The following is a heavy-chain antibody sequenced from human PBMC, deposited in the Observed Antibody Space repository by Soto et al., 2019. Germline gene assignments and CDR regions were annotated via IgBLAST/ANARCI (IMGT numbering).Heavy chain of an antibody. J-gene: IGHJ4*02. CDR1: GYSISSGHY. V-gene: IGHV4-38-2*02. CDR3: ARDLNWGFSDY. Sequence: PXETLSLTCAVSGYSISSGHYWCCIRQPPGKGLEWIGSISHSGTTYYNPSLKSQVTISLDTSKNQFSLKLRSVTAADTAAYYCARDLNWGFSDYWGQGTLVTVSS. CDR2: ISHSGTT. D-gene: IGHD7-27*01.